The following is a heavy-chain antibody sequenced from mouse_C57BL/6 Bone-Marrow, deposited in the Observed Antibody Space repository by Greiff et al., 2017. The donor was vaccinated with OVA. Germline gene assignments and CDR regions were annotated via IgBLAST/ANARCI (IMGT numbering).Heavy chain of an antibody. V-gene: IGHV3-1*01. CDR3: ARFGYDYFDY. D-gene: IGHD2-2*01. J-gene: IGHJ2*01. Sequence: DVQLVESGPGMVKPSQSLSLTCTVTGYSITSGYDWHWIRHFPGNKLEWMGYISYSGSTNYNPSLKSRISITHDTSKNHFFLKLNSVTTEDTATYYCARFGYDYFDYWGQGTTLTVSS. CDR1: GYSITSGYD. CDR2: ISYSGST.